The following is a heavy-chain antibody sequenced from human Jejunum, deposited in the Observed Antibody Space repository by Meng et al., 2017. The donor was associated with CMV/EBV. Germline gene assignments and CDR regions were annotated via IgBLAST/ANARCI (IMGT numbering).Heavy chain of an antibody. CDR1: GFSFSDHY. Sequence: QVQLVESGGGXVKPGGSLRLSCASSGFSFSDHYMSWIRQAPGKGLEWVSYISSSSSNTKYAESVRGRFTVSRDNAKNSLYLQMDSLRVDDTAVYYCARGLQPAQRTDVFAYWGQGSLVTVSS. D-gene: IGHD1-14*01. CDR2: ISSSSSNT. V-gene: IGHV3-11*06. J-gene: IGHJ4*02. CDR3: ARGLQPAQRTDVFAY.